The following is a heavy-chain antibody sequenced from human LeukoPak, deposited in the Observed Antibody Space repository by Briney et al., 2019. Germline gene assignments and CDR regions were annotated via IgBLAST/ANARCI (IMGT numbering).Heavy chain of an antibody. CDR2: ISGSGGST. V-gene: IGHV3-23*01. Sequence: LAGGSLRLSCAASGFTFSSYGMSWVRQAPGKGLEWVSAISGSGGSTYYADSVKGRFTISRDNSKNTLYLQMNSLRAEDTAVYYCAKPDKSSLRYFDWLLWVSYWGQGTLVTVSS. D-gene: IGHD3-9*01. CDR3: AKPDKSSLRYFDWLLWVSY. CDR1: GFTFSSYG. J-gene: IGHJ4*02.